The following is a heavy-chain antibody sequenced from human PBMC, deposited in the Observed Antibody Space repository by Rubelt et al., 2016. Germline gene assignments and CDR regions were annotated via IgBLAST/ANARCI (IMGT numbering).Heavy chain of an antibody. CDR3: AGDVGCSSVWYYLDD. J-gene: IGHJ4*02. CDR1: GYTFTSYG. CDR2: ISAYNGNT. Sequence: QVQLVQSGAEVKKPGASVKVSCKASGYTFTSYGISWVRQAPGQGLEWMGWISAYNGNTNYAQKLQGRVTMTTDTSTSTVYMELRRLRSDDAAVYYSAGDVGCSSVWYYLDDWGQGTLVTVSS. V-gene: IGHV1-18*01. D-gene: IGHD6-19*01.